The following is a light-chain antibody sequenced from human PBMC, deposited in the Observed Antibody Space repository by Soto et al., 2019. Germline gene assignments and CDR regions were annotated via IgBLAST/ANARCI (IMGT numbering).Light chain of an antibody. CDR2: DAS. CDR1: QNINNF. CDR3: QQSYRTPRT. Sequence: DIQMTQSPSSLSASVGDRVTITCQATQNINNFLNWYQQKPGKAPKLLIYDASTSETGVPSRFSGGGSGTDYSFTINSLQPEDIATYYCQQSYRTPRTFGQGTKVDIK. J-gene: IGKJ1*01. V-gene: IGKV1-33*01.